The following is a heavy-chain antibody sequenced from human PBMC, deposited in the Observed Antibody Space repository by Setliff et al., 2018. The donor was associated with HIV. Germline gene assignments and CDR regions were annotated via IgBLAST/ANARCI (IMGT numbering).Heavy chain of an antibody. CDR1: GFSITDGFY. CDR2: INHSGST. V-gene: IGHV4-38-2*01. Sequence: TSETLSLTCDVSGFSITDGFYWAWIRQSPGKGLEWIGSINHSGSTYCTPSLKSRVTMSVDTSKNHFSLKLSSVTAADTAMYFRARQPPLSVLQVWFDDYWGQGTLVTVSS. CDR3: ARQPPLSVLQVWFDDY. D-gene: IGHD3-10*01. J-gene: IGHJ4*02.